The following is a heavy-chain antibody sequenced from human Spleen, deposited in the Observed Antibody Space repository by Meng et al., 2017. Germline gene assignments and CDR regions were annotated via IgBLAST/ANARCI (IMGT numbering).Heavy chain of an antibody. CDR1: GFTFSSYS. Sequence: GESLKISCAASGFTFSSYSMNWVRQAPGKGLEWVSSISSSSSYIYYADSVKGRFTISRDNSKNTLYLQMNSLRAEDTAVYYCARGSTYGSGSFYRVDYWGQGTLVTVSS. CDR2: ISSSSSYI. CDR3: ARGSTYGSGSFYRVDY. J-gene: IGHJ4*02. D-gene: IGHD3-10*01. V-gene: IGHV3-21*01.